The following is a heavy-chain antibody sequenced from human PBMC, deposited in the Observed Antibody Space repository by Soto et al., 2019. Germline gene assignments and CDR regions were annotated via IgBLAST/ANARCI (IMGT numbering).Heavy chain of an antibody. V-gene: IGHV4-59*01. Sequence: SETLSLTCTVSGGSISSFSWSWIRQPPGKGLEYIGNVYYSGNTNYNPSLKSRVIVSVDTSKNQFSLRLSYVTAADTAVYYCARARYNYFDYWGQGTPVTVSS. J-gene: IGHJ4*02. CDR2: VYYSGNT. D-gene: IGHD5-18*01. CDR1: GGSISSFS. CDR3: ARARYNYFDY.